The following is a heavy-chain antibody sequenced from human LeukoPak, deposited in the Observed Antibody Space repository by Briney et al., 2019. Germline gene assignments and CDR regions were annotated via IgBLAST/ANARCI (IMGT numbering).Heavy chain of an antibody. J-gene: IGHJ4*02. CDR1: GFTFSNYW. V-gene: IGHV3-23*01. CDR2: VDGGGGGT. Sequence: GGSLRLSCAASGFTFSNYWMTWVRQAPGRGLEWVSSVDGGGGGTYYADSVKGRFTISRDNSKDTLYLQMNGLRAEDTAVYFCAKQSAGSAAWYSLHYDFWGQGTLVTVSS. D-gene: IGHD6-13*01. CDR3: AKQSAGSAAWYSLHYDF.